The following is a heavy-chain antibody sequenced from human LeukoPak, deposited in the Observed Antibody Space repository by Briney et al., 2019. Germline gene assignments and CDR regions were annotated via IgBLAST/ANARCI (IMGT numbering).Heavy chain of an antibody. CDR2: IYYSGST. Sequence: PSETLSLTCIVSGDSISSVSYCWAWIRQPPGKGLGWIGSIYYSGSTYYNPSLKSRVTISVDTSKNQFSLKLSSVTAADTAVYYCAVLGYSYGYPIRDYWGQGTLVTVSS. J-gene: IGHJ4*02. V-gene: IGHV4-39*01. CDR1: GDSISSVSYC. CDR3: AVLGYSYGYPIRDY. D-gene: IGHD5-18*01.